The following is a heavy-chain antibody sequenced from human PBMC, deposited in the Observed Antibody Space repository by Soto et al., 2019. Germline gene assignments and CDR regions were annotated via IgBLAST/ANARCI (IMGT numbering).Heavy chain of an antibody. D-gene: IGHD2-15*01. CDR2: ISYDGSNK. Sequence: QVQLVGSGGGVVQPGRSLRLSCAASGFTFSSYAMHWVRQAPGKGLEWVAVISYDGSNKYYADSVKGRFTISRDNSKNTLYLQMNSLRAEDTAVYYCARDQNGGNGNWFDPWGQGTLVTVSS. V-gene: IGHV3-30-3*01. CDR1: GFTFSSYA. CDR3: ARDQNGGNGNWFDP. J-gene: IGHJ5*02.